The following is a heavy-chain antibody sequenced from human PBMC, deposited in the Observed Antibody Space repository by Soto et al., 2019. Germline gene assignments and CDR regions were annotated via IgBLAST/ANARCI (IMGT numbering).Heavy chain of an antibody. CDR1: GGSVSDKTYY. D-gene: IGHD4-17*01. CDR3: ARTTAVPNSLRSRYFVDY. Sequence: SETLSLTCSVSGGSVSDKTYYWSWIRQPPGKRLEWIGYVYYSGTTNYNPSLKSRVTISVDLSKNQFSLRLSSVTTADTALYSCARTTAVPNSLRSRYFVDYWGQGTLVTVSS. CDR2: VYYSGTT. V-gene: IGHV4-61*01. J-gene: IGHJ4*02.